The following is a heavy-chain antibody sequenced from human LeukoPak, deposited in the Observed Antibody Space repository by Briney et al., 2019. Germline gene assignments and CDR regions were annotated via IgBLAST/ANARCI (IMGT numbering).Heavy chain of an antibody. CDR1: GFTFSSYG. D-gene: IGHD3-10*01. J-gene: IGHJ4*02. V-gene: IGHV3-30*18. CDR3: AKDSPGYGSGSPLGY. Sequence: PGRSLRLSCAASGFTFSSYGMHWVRQAPGKGLEWVAVISYDGSNKYYADSVKGRFTISRDNSKNTLYLQMISLRAEDTAVYYCAKDSPGYGSGSPLGYWGQGTLVTVSS. CDR2: ISYDGSNK.